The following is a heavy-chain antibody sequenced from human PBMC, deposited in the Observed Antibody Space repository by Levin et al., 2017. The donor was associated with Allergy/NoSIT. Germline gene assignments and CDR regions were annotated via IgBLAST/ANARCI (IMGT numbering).Heavy chain of an antibody. D-gene: IGHD3-3*01. Sequence: SCAASGFTFSSYEMNWVRRAPGKELEWVSYISSTGSTIYSADSVKGRFTISRDNAKNSLYLHMNSLRAEDTAVYYCARQLGNFWSGYNYFDYWGQGTLVTVSS. CDR3: ARQLGNFWSGYNYFDY. CDR2: ISSTGSTI. CDR1: GFTFSSYE. J-gene: IGHJ4*02. V-gene: IGHV3-48*03.